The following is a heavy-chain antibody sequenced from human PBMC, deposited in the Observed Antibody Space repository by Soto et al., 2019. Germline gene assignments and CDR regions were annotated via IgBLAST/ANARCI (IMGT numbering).Heavy chain of an antibody. V-gene: IGHV4-59*01. D-gene: IGHD1-7*01. CDR1: GGSISSYY. CDR3: AREIKQTGTRSNWFDP. J-gene: IGHJ5*02. Sequence: SETLSLTCTVSGGSISSYYWSWIRQPPGKGLEWIGYIHYSGSTNYNPSLKSRVTISVDTSKNQFSLKLSSVTAADTAVYYCAREIKQTGTRSNWFDPWGQGTLVTVSS. CDR2: IHYSGST.